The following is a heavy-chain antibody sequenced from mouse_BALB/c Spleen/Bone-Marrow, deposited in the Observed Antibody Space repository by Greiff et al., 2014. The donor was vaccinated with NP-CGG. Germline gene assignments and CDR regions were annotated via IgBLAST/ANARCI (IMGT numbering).Heavy chain of an antibody. CDR2: IDPANGNS. Sequence: VQLKESGAELVKPGASVKLSCTASGFNIKDTYMHWVKRRPEQGLEWIGRIDPANGNSKYDTKFQGKATITADTSSNTAYLQLSSLTSEDTAVYYCAFITTVVEYYFDYWGQGTTLTVSS. CDR3: AFITTVVEYYFDY. D-gene: IGHD1-1*01. J-gene: IGHJ2*01. CDR1: GFNIKDTY. V-gene: IGHV14-3*02.